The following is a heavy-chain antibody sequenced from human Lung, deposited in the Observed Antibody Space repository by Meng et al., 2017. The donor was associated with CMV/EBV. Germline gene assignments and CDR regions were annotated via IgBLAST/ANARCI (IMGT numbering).Heavy chain of an antibody. J-gene: IGHJ6*02. CDR2: MNPNSGNT. V-gene: IGHV1-8*03. Sequence: ASVKVSXKASGYTFTSYDINWVRQATGQGLEWMGWMNPNSGNTGYAQKFQGRVTITRNTSISTAYMELSSLRSEDTAVYYCASGKTYYDFWSGYLTENGMEVWGQGTXVTVSS. CDR1: GYTFTSYD. CDR3: ASGKTYYDFWSGYLTENGMEV. D-gene: IGHD3-3*01.